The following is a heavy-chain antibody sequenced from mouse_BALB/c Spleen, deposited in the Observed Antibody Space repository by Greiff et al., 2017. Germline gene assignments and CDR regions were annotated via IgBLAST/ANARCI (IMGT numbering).Heavy chain of an antibody. CDR1: GYAFSSYW. CDR2: IYPGDGDT. Sequence: VKLQESGAELVRPGSSVKISCKASGYAFSSYWMNWVKQRPGQGLEWIGQIYPGDGDTNYNGKFKGKATLTADKSSSTAYMQLSSLTSEDSAVYFCARGLRRSWFAYWGQGTLVTVSA. D-gene: IGHD2-2*01. V-gene: IGHV1-80*01. CDR3: ARGLRRSWFAY. J-gene: IGHJ3*01.